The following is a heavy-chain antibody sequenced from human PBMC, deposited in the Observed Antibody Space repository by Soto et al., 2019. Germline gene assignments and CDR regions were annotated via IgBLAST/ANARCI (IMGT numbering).Heavy chain of an antibody. CDR2: IHSGGRT. Sequence: GGSLRLSCAAFGFTVSNNYMSWVRQAPGKGLEWVSVIHSGGRTYYADSVKGRFTISRDNSKNTLYLQMNSLGAEDTAVYYCARHGLTYPFDSWGQGTLVTVSS. J-gene: IGHJ4*02. V-gene: IGHV3-66*04. D-gene: IGHD2-21*02. CDR3: ARHGLTYPFDS. CDR1: GFTVSNNY.